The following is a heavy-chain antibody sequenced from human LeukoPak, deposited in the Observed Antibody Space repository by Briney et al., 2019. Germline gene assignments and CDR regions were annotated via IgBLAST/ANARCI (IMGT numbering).Heavy chain of an antibody. CDR2: IYYSGST. CDR1: GGAISSYY. J-gene: IGHJ4*02. V-gene: IGHV4-59*01. D-gene: IGHD3-3*01. Sequence: PSETLSLTCTVSGGAISSYYWSWIRQPPGKRLEWIGHIYYSGSTNYNPSLKSRVTISVDTSKNQFSLKLSSVTAADTAVYYCASRSSIWSGYQDTLYYFDSWGQGTLVTVSS. CDR3: ASRSSIWSGYQDTLYYFDS.